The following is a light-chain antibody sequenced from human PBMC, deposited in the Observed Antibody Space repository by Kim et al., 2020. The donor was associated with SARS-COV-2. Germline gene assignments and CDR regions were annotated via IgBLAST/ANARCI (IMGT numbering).Light chain of an antibody. Sequence: SPGERATLSCRASQSVSSNLAWYQQKPGQGPRLLIYGASTRATGIPARFSGSGSGTEFTLTISSLQSEDFAVYYCQQYNNWTPWTFGQGTKVDIK. CDR3: QQYNNWTPWT. J-gene: IGKJ1*01. CDR2: GAS. CDR1: QSVSSN. V-gene: IGKV3-15*01.